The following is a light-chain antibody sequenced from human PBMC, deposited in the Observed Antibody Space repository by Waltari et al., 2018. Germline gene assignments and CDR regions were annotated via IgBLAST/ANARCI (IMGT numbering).Light chain of an antibody. J-gene: IGLJ2*01. CDR2: SNN. CDR1: SSNIGSNT. Sequence: QSVLTQPPSASGTPGQRVTISCSGSSSNIGSNTVNWYQQLPGTAPKLLLYSNNQRPSAVPDRFSRSQSRTSASLAISGLPSEDEADYYCAAWDDSLNGVVFGGGTKLTVL. V-gene: IGLV1-44*01. CDR3: AAWDDSLNGVV.